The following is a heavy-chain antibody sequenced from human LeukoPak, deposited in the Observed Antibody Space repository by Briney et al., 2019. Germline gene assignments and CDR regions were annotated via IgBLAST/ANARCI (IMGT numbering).Heavy chain of an antibody. J-gene: IGHJ3*02. CDR1: GGTFSSYA. CDR3: ARVGALYCSSTSCYAFDI. V-gene: IGHV1-69*13. CDR2: IIPIFGTA. D-gene: IGHD2-2*01. Sequence: SVKVSCKASGGTFSSYAISWVRQAPGQGLEWMGGIIPIFGTANYAQKFQGRVTITADESTSTAYMELSSLGSEDTAVYYCARVGALYCSSTSCYAFDIWGQGTMVTVSS.